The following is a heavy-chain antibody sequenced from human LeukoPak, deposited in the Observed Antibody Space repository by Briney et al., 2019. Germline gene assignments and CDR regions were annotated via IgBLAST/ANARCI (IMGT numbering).Heavy chain of an antibody. J-gene: IGHJ4*02. D-gene: IGHD6-19*01. V-gene: IGHV1-24*01. CDR2: FDPEDGET. CDR1: GYTLTELS. Sequence: ASVKVSFTVSGYTLTELSMHWVRQAPGKGLEWMGGFDPEDGETIYAQKFQGRVTMTEDTSTDTAYMELSSLRSEDTAVYYCATQPSGYSSGWYTSYWGQGTLVTVSS. CDR3: ATQPSGYSSGWYTSY.